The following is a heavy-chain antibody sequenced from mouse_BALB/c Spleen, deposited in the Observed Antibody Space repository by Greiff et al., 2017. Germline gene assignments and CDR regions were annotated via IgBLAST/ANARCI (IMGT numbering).Heavy chain of an antibody. CDR2: IYPGNSDT. CDR1: GYTFTSYW. Sequence: EVQLQQSGTVLARPGASVKMSCKASGYTFTSYWMHWVKQRTGQGLEWIGAIYPGNSDTSYNQKFKGKAKLTAVTSTSTAYMELSSLTNEDSAVYYCTRRGYYGNHDAMDYWGQGTSVTVSS. CDR3: TRRGYYGNHDAMDY. D-gene: IGHD2-1*01. J-gene: IGHJ4*01. V-gene: IGHV1-5*01.